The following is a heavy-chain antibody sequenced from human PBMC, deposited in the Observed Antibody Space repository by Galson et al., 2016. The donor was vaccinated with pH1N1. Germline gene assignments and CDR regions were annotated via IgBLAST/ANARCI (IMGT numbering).Heavy chain of an antibody. D-gene: IGHD3-22*01. Sequence: SVKVSCKASGYTFITYYIHWVRQAPGQGLEWLGIINPSGVSTTYAQKFQGRVTMTRDTSTSTVYMGLSSLRSEDTAVYYCASRSSGRLHFDYWGQGTLVTVSS. CDR1: GYTFITYY. J-gene: IGHJ4*02. V-gene: IGHV1-46*01. CDR3: ASRSSGRLHFDY. CDR2: INPSGVST.